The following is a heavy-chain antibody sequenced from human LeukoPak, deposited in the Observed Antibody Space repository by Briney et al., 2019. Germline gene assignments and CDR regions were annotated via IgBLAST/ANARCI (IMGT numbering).Heavy chain of an antibody. Sequence: PSETLSLTCTVSGDSITSGSYFWGWIRQPPGKGLEWIASISPGGSTYYNPSLKSRVTISVDTSKNHFSLMLKSMSAADTAVYFCARHAPPETGDKRGFEYWGQGTLVTVSS. V-gene: IGHV4-39*01. J-gene: IGHJ4*02. CDR1: GDSITSGSYF. D-gene: IGHD4-23*01. CDR2: ISPGGST. CDR3: ARHAPPETGDKRGFEY.